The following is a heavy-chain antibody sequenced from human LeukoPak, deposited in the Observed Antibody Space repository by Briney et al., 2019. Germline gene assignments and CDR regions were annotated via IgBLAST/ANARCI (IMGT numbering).Heavy chain of an antibody. CDR2: ISSSSSYI. D-gene: IGHD6-13*01. CDR1: GFTLSSYS. J-gene: IGHJ4*02. V-gene: IGHV3-21*01. Sequence: PGGSLRLSCAASGFTLSSYSMNWVRQAPGKGLEWVSSISSSSSYIYYADSVKGRFTISRDNAKNSLYLQMNSLRAEDTAVYYCARDKFGSSYPDYWGQGTLVTVSS. CDR3: ARDKFGSSYPDY.